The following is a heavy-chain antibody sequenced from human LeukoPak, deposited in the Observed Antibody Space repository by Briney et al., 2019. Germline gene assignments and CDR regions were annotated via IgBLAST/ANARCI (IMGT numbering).Heavy chain of an antibody. D-gene: IGHD5-18*01. CDR3: ARQSGPGAYSYGYDY. J-gene: IGHJ4*02. CDR2: IYYSGSS. CDR1: GGSISNYY. V-gene: IGHV4-59*08. Sequence: SETLSLTCTVSGGSISNYYWNWIRQSPGKRLEWIGYIYYSGSSNYNPSLLSRVTISVDTSKNQFSLKLNSVTAADTAVYYCARQSGPGAYSYGYDYWGQGTLVTVSS.